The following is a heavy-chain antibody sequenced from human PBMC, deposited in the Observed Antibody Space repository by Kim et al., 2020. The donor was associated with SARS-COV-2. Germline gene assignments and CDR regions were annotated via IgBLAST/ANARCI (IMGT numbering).Heavy chain of an antibody. CDR3: ARGGGGGSRGYDFWSAPGEYYMDV. J-gene: IGHJ6*03. CDR2: INHSGST. D-gene: IGHD3-3*01. Sequence: SETLSLTCAVYGGSFSGYYWSWIRQPPGKGLEWIGEINHSGSTNYNPSLKSRVTISVDTSKNQFSLKLSSVTAADTAVYYCARGGGGGSRGYDFWSAPGEYYMDVWGKGTTVTVSS. CDR1: GGSFSGYY. V-gene: IGHV4-34*01.